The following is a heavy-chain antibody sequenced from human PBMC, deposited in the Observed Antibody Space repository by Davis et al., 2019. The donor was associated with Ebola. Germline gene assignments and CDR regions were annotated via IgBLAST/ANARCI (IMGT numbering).Heavy chain of an antibody. CDR3: ASSLVVVAATRHYYYGMDV. D-gene: IGHD2-15*01. CDR2: ITPFNGNT. CDR1: GYTFTYRY. Sequence: SVKVSCKASGYTFTYRYLHWVRQAPGQALEWMGWITPFNGNTNYAQKFQDRVTITRDRSMSTAYMELSSLRSEDTAMYYCASSLVVVAATRHYYYGMDVWGQGTTVTVSS. J-gene: IGHJ6*02. V-gene: IGHV1-45*02.